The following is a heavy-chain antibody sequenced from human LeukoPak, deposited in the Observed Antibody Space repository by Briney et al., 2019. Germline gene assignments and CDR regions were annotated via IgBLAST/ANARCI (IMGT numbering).Heavy chain of an antibody. V-gene: IGHV3-23*01. CDR1: GFTSSSYA. CDR3: AKQDYDFWSGIDY. D-gene: IGHD3-3*01. Sequence: HPGGSLRLSCAASGFTSSSYAMSWVRQAPGKGLEWVSAISGSGGSSYYADSVKGRFTISRDNSKNTLYLQMNSLRAEDTAVYYCAKQDYDFWSGIDYWGQGTLVTVSS. J-gene: IGHJ4*02. CDR2: ISGSGGSS.